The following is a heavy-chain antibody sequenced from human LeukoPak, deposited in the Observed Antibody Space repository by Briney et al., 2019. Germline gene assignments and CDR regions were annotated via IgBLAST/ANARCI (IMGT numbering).Heavy chain of an antibody. CDR1: GFTFSSYA. CDR3: AKGTLGSCSGGSCYPLDY. V-gene: IGHV3-23*01. Sequence: GGSLTLSCAASGFTFSSYAMAWVRQTPGKGLEGVSCITGDGEYTYHTDSVKGRFNISRDNSKNTLYVQMNSLRAEDTAVYYCAKGTLGSCSGGSCYPLDYWGQGTLVTVSS. J-gene: IGHJ4*02. CDR2: ITGDGEYT. D-gene: IGHD2-15*01.